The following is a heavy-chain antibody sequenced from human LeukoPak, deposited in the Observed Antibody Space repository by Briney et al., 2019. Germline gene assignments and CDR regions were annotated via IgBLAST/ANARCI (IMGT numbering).Heavy chain of an antibody. CDR3: AKDAREDSSGYYLSPVYFQH. Sequence: ISXRXGSTYYADSGKGRFTISRDNSKNTLYLQMNSLRAEDTAVYYCAKDAREDSSGYYLSPVYFQHWGQGTLVTVSS. CDR2: ISXRXGST. J-gene: IGHJ1*01. V-gene: IGHV3-23*01. D-gene: IGHD3-22*01.